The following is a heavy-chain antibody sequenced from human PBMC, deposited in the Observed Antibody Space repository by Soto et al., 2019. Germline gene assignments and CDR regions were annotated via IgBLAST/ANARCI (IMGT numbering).Heavy chain of an antibody. CDR2: IWFDGSDK. J-gene: IGHJ4*02. Sequence: PGGSLRLSCAASGFTFSSFGMHWVRQAPGNGLEWVAVIWFDGSDKYYADSVEGRFTISRDNSKNTLYLQMNSLRAEDTAVYYCGRDRRYCTTDSCYGPQYYIDYWGQGTLVTVSS. V-gene: IGHV3-33*01. CDR3: GRDRRYCTTDSCYGPQYYIDY. D-gene: IGHD2-2*01. CDR1: GFTFSSFG.